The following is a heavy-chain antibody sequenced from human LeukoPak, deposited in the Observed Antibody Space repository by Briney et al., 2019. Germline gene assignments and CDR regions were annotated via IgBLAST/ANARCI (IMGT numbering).Heavy chain of an antibody. J-gene: IGHJ3*02. Sequence: GESLKISCKGSGYSFTSYWIGWVRQMPGKCLEWMGIIYPGDSDTRYSPSFQGQVTISADKSISTAYLQWSSLKASDTAMYYCARYLGRIYDLWADDAFDIWGQGTMVTVSS. CDR3: ARYLGRIYDLWADDAFDI. CDR2: IYPGDSDT. V-gene: IGHV5-51*01. D-gene: IGHD3-3*01. CDR1: GYSFTSYW.